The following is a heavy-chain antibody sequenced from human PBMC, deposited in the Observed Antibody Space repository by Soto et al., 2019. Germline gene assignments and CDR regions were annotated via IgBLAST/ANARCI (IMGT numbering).Heavy chain of an antibody. D-gene: IGHD6-13*01. CDR2: IYYSGST. CDR1: GGSISSGGYY. CDR3: ARVSSSQLNLAY. J-gene: IGHJ4*02. V-gene: IGHV4-31*03. Sequence: PSETLSLTCTVSGGSISSGGYYWSWIRQHPGKGLEWIGYIYYSGSTYYNPSLKSRVTISVDTSKNQFSLKLSSVTAADTAVYYGARVSSSQLNLAYWGQGILVTASS.